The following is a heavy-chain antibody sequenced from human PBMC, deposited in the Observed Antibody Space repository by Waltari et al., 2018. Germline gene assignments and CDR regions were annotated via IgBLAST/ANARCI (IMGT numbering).Heavy chain of an antibody. V-gene: IGHV4-34*01. D-gene: IGHD6-6*01. CDR3: ARGVRQLDY. CDR1: RGSFSAYY. Sequence: QLQLQQWGAGQLKPSEILSLACDVYRGSFSAYYWSWIRQPPGKGLEWIGEINHSGSTNYNPSLKSRVTISVDASKNQFSLKLSSVTAADTAVYYCARGVRQLDYWGQGTLVTVSS. CDR2: INHSGST. J-gene: IGHJ4*02.